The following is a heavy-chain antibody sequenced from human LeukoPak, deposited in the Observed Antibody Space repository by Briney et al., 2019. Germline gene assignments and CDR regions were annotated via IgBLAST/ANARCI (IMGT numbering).Heavy chain of an antibody. CDR1: GSTFNTYW. CDR2: INEDGGEK. CDR3: ARMVTGWPNWIDP. Sequence: GGSLRLSCAASGSTFNTYWMIWVRQAPGKGLEWVANINEDGGEKYCVDSVKGRFTISRDNSKNTLYLQMNSLRAEDTAVYYCARMVTGWPNWIDPWGQGTLVTVSS. D-gene: IGHD6-19*01. J-gene: IGHJ5*02. V-gene: IGHV3-7*01.